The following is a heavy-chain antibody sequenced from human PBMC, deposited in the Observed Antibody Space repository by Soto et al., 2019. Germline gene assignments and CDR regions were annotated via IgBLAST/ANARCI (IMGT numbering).Heavy chain of an antibody. CDR3: ALSGYDMDYYGMDV. D-gene: IGHD5-12*01. CDR1: GFTFSSYS. V-gene: IGHV3-21*01. CDR2: ISSSSSYI. J-gene: IGHJ6*02. Sequence: PGGSLRLSCAASGFTFSSYSMYWVRQAPGKGLKWVSSISSSSSYIYYADSVKGRFTISRDNAKNSLYLQMNSLRAEDTAVYYCALSGYDMDYYGMDVWGQGTTVTVSS.